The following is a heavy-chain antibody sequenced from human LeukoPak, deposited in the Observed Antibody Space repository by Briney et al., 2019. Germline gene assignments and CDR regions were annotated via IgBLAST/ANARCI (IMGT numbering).Heavy chain of an antibody. CDR3: ARDTGDDYVWGSYRYMVYFDY. CDR1: GFTFSSYA. D-gene: IGHD3-16*02. V-gene: IGHV3-23*01. J-gene: IGHJ4*02. Sequence: GGSLRLSCAASGFTFSSYAMSWVRQAPGKGLEWVSAISGSGGSTYYADSVKGRFTISRDNSKNTLYLQMNSLRAEDTAVYYCARDTGDDYVWGSYRYMVYFDYWGQGTLVTVSS. CDR2: ISGSGGST.